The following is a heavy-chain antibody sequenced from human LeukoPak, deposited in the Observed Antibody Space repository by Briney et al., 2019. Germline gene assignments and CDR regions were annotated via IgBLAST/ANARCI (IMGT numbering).Heavy chain of an antibody. V-gene: IGHV3-21*01. J-gene: IGHJ4*02. CDR1: GFTFSSYS. Sequence: GGSLRLSCAAYGFTFSSYSMNWVRQAPGKGMEWVSSISSSSSYIYYADSVKGRFTISRDNAKNSLYLQMNSLRAEDTAVYYCARSEIVGATYSFDYWGQGTLVTVSS. CDR2: ISSSSSYI. CDR3: ARSEIVGATYSFDY. D-gene: IGHD1-26*01.